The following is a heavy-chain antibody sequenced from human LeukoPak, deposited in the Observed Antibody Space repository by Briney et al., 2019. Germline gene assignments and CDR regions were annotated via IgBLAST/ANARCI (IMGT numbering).Heavy chain of an antibody. D-gene: IGHD1-26*01. J-gene: IGHJ4*02. Sequence: GGSLRLSRAASGFTFINYAMNCVRQAPGRGLEWVSLISGSAGRTYYADSVKGRFSISRDTSKNTVYLQMNRLRVEDTAVYYWAKGPVSAIVGATTLDYWGQGTLVTVSS. CDR3: AKGPVSAIVGATTLDY. CDR1: GFTFINYA. V-gene: IGHV3-23*01. CDR2: ISGSAGRT.